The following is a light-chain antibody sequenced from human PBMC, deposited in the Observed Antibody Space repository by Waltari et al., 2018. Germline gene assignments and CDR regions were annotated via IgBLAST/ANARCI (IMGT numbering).Light chain of an antibody. CDR2: DVI. V-gene: IGLV2-11*01. CDR3: CSYTGNYLRV. J-gene: IGLJ2*01. CDR1: SSDVGYYNY. Sequence: QSALTQPRSVSGSPGQSVTISCTGTSSDVGYYNYVSWCQHNPGKAPNLMLYDVIERPAGFPGRCFGSKSGNSSSLTISGLQAEDEADYYCCSYTGNYLRVFGGGTKLTVL.